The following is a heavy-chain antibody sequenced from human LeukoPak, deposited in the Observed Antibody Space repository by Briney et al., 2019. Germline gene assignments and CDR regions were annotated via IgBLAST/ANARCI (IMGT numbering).Heavy chain of an antibody. D-gene: IGHD3-10*01. CDR2: IYTSGST. V-gene: IGHV4-4*07. Sequence: SSETLSLTCTVSGGSISSYYWSWIRQPAGKGLEWIARIYTSGSTNYNPSLKSRVTMSVGTSKNQFSLKLGSVTAADTAVYYCARDLHVMVRGVITPGFQHWGQGTLVTVSS. CDR3: ARDLHVMVRGVITPGFQH. CDR1: GGSISSYY. J-gene: IGHJ1*01.